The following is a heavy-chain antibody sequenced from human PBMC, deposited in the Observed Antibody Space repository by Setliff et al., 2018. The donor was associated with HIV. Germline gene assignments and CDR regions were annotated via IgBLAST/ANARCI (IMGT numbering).Heavy chain of an antibody. CDR3: ARGRFVGFDY. D-gene: IGHD3-16*02. Sequence: SETLSLTCTVSGTSINSHYWSWIRQTPGKGLQWIGLIYYTGIPTYNPSLEGRITMSVDRSKNQFSLRLTSVTAADTAVYYCARGRFVGFDYWGQGTLVTVSS. J-gene: IGHJ4*02. V-gene: IGHV4-59*11. CDR1: GTSINSHY. CDR2: IYYTGIP.